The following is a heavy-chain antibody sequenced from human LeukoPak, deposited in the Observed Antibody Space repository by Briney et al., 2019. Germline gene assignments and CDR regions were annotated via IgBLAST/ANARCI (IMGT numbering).Heavy chain of an antibody. CDR3: AMAAAGYYYYGMDV. CDR1: GGSISSYY. V-gene: IGHV4-59*08. D-gene: IGHD6-13*01. Sequence: KSSETLSLTCTVSGGSISSYYWSWIRQPPGKGLEWIGYIYYSGRTNYNPSLKSRVTISIDTSKNQFSLKLSSVTAAGTAVYYCAMAAAGYYYYGMDVWGQGTTVTVSS. J-gene: IGHJ6*02. CDR2: IYYSGRT.